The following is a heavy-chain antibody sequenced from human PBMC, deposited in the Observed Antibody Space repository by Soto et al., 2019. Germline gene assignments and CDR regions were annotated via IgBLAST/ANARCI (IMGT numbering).Heavy chain of an antibody. D-gene: IGHD1-1*01. CDR2: VYWNDDK. Sequence: QITLKGSGPTLVKPTQTLTLTCTLSGISLSTSGVGLGWIRQTPGKAQEWLALVYWNDDKHYSPSLKSRLTITKDTSKNQAVLTMTNMDPVDTATYYCARGLATLPVFAFDIWGQGTVVTVSS. CDR1: GISLSTSGVG. J-gene: IGHJ3*02. CDR3: ARGLATLPVFAFDI. V-gene: IGHV2-5*01.